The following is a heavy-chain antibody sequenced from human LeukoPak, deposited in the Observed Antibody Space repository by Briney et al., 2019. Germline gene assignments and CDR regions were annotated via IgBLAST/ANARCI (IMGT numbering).Heavy chain of an antibody. Sequence: PSETLSLTCTVSGGSISSYYWSWIRQPPGKGLEWIGYIYYSGSTNYNPSLKSRVTISVDTSKNQFSLKLSSVTAADTAVYYCASQTLYYDILTGPRPYYYGMDVWGQGTTVTVSS. J-gene: IGHJ6*02. V-gene: IGHV4-59*01. CDR1: GGSISSYY. CDR3: ASQTLYYDILTGPRPYYYGMDV. CDR2: IYYSGST. D-gene: IGHD3-9*01.